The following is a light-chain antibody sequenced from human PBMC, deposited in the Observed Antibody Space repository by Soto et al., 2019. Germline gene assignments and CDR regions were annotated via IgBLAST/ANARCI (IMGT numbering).Light chain of an antibody. Sequence: QSALTRPASVSGSPGQSITISCTGTSSDVGGYNYGSWYQQHPGKAPKLMIYEVSDWPSGVSNRFSGSKSGNTASLTISGLQAEDDADYYCSSYTSSSTWVFGGGTTLTVL. CDR1: SSDVGGYNY. V-gene: IGLV2-14*01. CDR3: SSYTSSSTWV. J-gene: IGLJ3*02. CDR2: EVS.